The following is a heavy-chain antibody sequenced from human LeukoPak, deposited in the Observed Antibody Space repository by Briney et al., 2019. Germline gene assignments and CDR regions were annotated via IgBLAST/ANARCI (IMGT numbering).Heavy chain of an antibody. Sequence: GGSLRLSCAASGFTFSSYWMHWVRQAPGKGLEWVSYISNSASTIYYADSVTGRFTISRDNAKNSLYLQMNSLRDEDTAVYYCARDPVATSRFDYWGQGTLVTVSS. V-gene: IGHV3-48*02. CDR2: ISNSASTI. CDR1: GFTFSSYW. CDR3: ARDPVATSRFDY. J-gene: IGHJ4*02. D-gene: IGHD5-12*01.